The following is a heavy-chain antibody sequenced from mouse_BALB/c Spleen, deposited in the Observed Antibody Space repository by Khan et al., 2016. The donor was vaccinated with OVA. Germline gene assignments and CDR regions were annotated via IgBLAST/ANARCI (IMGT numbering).Heavy chain of an antibody. CDR1: GYTFTSYW. CDR2: IAPGSGSA. Sequence: DLVKPGASVKLSCKASGYTFTSYWINWIKQRPGQGLEWIGRIAPGSGSAYYTEMFKGKATLTVDTSSSTAYIQLSSLSSDDSAVYFSARENYYGRTSYAMDYWGQGASVTVSS. V-gene: IGHV1S41*01. J-gene: IGHJ4*01. CDR3: ARENYYGRTSYAMDY. D-gene: IGHD1-1*01.